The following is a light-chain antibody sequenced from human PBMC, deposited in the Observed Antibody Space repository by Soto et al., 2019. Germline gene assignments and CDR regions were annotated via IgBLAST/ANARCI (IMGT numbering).Light chain of an antibody. CDR1: QSVDTN. CDR3: QQYYNWPPYT. V-gene: IGKV3-15*01. CDR2: SAS. Sequence: EVVMTQSPATLSVSPGDRATLSCRASQSVDTNVVWYQQKPSQPPRLLVHSASIRATGVPARFTGIGSGTDFTLTISGLQSDDFAIYYCQQYYNWPPYTFGQGTRLQIK. J-gene: IGKJ2*01.